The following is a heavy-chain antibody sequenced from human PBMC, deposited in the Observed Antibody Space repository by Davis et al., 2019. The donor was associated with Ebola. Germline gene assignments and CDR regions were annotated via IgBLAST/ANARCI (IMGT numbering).Heavy chain of an antibody. Sequence: GESLKISCAASGFIFSSYWMSWVRQAPGKGLEWVANIKQDGSEKNYVDSVRGRFTISRDNAKNSLYLQMNSLRAEDTAVYYCARELLRYYGMDVWGQGTTVTVSS. V-gene: IGHV3-7*01. J-gene: IGHJ6*02. CDR2: IKQDGSEK. CDR1: GFIFSSYW. CDR3: ARELLRYYGMDV.